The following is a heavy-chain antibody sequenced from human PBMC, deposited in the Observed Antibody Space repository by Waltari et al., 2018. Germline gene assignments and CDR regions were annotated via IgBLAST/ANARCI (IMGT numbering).Heavy chain of an antibody. CDR1: GLTFSKFW. Sequence: EVQLVESGGGLVQPGGSLRLSCAASGLTFSKFWVRWVRQAPGKGLEWVASIKEDGGEKYYVDSLKGRIIISRDNAKNSLYLQMNSLRVEDTAVYYCARDRGYFDYWGLGTLVTVSS. V-gene: IGHV3-7*01. CDR2: IKEDGGEK. CDR3: ARDRGYFDY. J-gene: IGHJ4*02. D-gene: IGHD3-10*01.